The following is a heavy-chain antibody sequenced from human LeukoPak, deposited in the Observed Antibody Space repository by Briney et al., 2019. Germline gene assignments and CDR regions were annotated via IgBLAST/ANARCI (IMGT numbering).Heavy chain of an antibody. J-gene: IGHJ3*02. D-gene: IGHD2-2*01. V-gene: IGHV3-9*01. CDR1: GFTFDDYA. CDR2: ISWNSGSI. Sequence: GGSLRLSCAASGFTFDDYAMHWVRQAPGKGLEWVSGISWNSGSIGYADSVKGRFTISRDNAKNSPYLQMNSLRAEDTAFYCAKDVVSTGREYCSSTSCFKLARGAFDIWGQGTMVTVSS. CDR3: AKDVVSTGREYCSSTSCFKLARGAFDI.